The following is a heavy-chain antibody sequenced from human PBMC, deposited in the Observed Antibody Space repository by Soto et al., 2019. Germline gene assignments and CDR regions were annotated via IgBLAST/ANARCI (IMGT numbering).Heavy chain of an antibody. CDR3: AKGTSPLLGYCSGGSCNDAFDI. J-gene: IGHJ3*02. D-gene: IGHD2-15*01. CDR2: ISWNSGSI. CDR1: GFTFDDYA. V-gene: IGHV3-9*01. Sequence: GGSLRLSCAASGFTFDDYAMHWVRQAPGKGLEWVSGISWNSGSIGYADSVKGRFTISRDNAKNSLYLQMNSLRAEDTALYYCAKGTSPLLGYCSGGSCNDAFDIWGQGTMVTVS.